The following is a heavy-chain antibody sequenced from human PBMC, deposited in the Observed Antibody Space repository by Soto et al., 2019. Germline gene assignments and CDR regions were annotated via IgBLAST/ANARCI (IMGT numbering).Heavy chain of an antibody. CDR1: GGSVSSGSYY. J-gene: IGHJ4*02. Sequence: SXTLSLTCTVSGGSVSSGSYYWSLIRQPPGKGLEWIGYIYNSGRYNYNPSLESRLTISIDTSKNQFSLRLASVTAADTAVYYCARTLPNRQLFDSWSQGTLVTVSS. CDR2: IYNSGRY. V-gene: IGHV4-61*01. D-gene: IGHD1-1*01. CDR3: ARTLPNRQLFDS.